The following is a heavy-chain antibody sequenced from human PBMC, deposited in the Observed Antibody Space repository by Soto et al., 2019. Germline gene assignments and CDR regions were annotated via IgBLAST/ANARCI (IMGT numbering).Heavy chain of an antibody. J-gene: IGHJ6*02. V-gene: IGHV4-30-4*01. CDR3: ARDPSSWTPYYYYYGMDV. CDR2: IYYSGST. Sequence: PSETLSLTCTVSGGSISSGDYYWSWIRQPPGKGLEWIGYIYYSGSTYYNPSLKSRVTISVDTSKNQFSLKLSSVTAADTAVYYCARDPSSWTPYYYYYGMDVWGQGTTVTVSS. CDR1: GGSISSGDYY. D-gene: IGHD6-13*01.